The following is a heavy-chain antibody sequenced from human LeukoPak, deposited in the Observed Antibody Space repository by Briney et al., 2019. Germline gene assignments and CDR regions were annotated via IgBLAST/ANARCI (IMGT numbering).Heavy chain of an antibody. D-gene: IGHD1-26*01. CDR2: ISSSSSYI. V-gene: IGHV3-21*01. CDR1: GFTFSSYS. CDR3: ARVTGIVGAWDY. J-gene: IGHJ4*02. Sequence: PGGPLRLSCAASGFTFSSYSMNWVRQAPGKGLEWVSSISSSSSYIYYADSVKGRFNISRDNAKNSLYLQMNSLRAEDTAVYYCARVTGIVGAWDYWGQGTLVTVSS.